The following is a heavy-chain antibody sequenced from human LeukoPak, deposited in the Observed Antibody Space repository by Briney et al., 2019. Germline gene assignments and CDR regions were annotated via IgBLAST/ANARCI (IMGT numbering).Heavy chain of an antibody. CDR1: GFTFSSYE. CDR2: ISSSGSTI. CDR3: AREPTYSSSWYTSCDY. Sequence: GGSLRLSCAASGFTFSSYEMNWVRQAPGKGLEWVSYISSSGSTIYYADSVKGRFTISRDNAKNSLYLQMNSLKAEDTAVYYCAREPTYSSSWYTSCDYWGQGTLVTVSS. V-gene: IGHV3-48*03. J-gene: IGHJ4*02. D-gene: IGHD6-13*01.